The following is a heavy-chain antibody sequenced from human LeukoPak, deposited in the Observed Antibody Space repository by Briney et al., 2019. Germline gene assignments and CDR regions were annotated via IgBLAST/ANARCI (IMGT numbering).Heavy chain of an antibody. D-gene: IGHD6-13*01. CDR2: IYSGGST. J-gene: IGHJ2*01. CDR1: GFTVSSNY. V-gene: IGHV3-53*05. CDR3: AKDSGAAAGTRDDWYFDL. Sequence: GGSLRLSCAASGFTVSSNYMSWVRQAPGKGLEWVSVIYSGGSTYYADSVKGRFTISRDNSKNTLYLQMNSLRAEDTAVYYCAKDSGAAAGTRDDWYFDLWGRGTLVTVSS.